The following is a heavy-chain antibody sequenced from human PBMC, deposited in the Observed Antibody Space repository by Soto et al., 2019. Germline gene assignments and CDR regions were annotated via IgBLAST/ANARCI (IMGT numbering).Heavy chain of an antibody. D-gene: IGHD1-7*01. V-gene: IGHV3-23*01. J-gene: IGHJ4*02. CDR3: AKDPKLGVTGTTYVYFDY. CDR1: GFTFSSYA. Sequence: GGSLRLSCAASGFTFSSYAMSWVRQAPGKGLEWVSAISGSGGSTYYADSVKGRFTISRDNSKNTLYLQMNSLRAEDTAVYYCAKDPKLGVTGTTYVYFDYWGQGTLVTVSS. CDR2: ISGSGGST.